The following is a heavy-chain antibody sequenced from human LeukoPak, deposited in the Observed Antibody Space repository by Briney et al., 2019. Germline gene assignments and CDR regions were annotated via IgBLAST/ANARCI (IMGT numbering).Heavy chain of an antibody. CDR1: GGSISSGSYY. J-gene: IGHJ6*03. CDR2: IYTSGST. CDR3: ARVGYCSSTSCPYYYYMDV. Sequence: SETLSLTCTVSGGSISSGSYYWSRIRQPAGKGLEWIGRIYTSGSTNYNPSLKSRVTISVDTSKNQFSLKLSSVTAADTAVYYCARVGYCSSTSCPYYYYMDVWGKGTTVTVSS. D-gene: IGHD2-2*01. V-gene: IGHV4-61*02.